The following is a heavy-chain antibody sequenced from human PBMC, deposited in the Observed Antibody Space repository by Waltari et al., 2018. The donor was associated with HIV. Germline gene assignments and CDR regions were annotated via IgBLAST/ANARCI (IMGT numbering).Heavy chain of an antibody. CDR1: GYTFTSYG. D-gene: IGHD1-26*01. J-gene: IGHJ4*02. V-gene: IGHV1-18*01. CDR3: ARTNGATTGDY. Sequence: QVQLVQSGAEVKKPRASVKVSCKASGYTFTSYGITRVRQAPGQGPEWMGWINAYDGNTHYAQNLQGRVTMTTDTSTTTAYVELRSLRSDDTAVYYCARTNGATTGDYWGQGTLVTVSS. CDR2: INAYDGNT.